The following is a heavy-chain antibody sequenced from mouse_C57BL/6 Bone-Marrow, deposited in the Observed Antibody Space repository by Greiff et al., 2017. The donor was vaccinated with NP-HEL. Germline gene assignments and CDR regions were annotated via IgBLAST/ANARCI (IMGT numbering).Heavy chain of an antibody. CDR3: ARRDYYDGYAMDY. CDR2: IWSGGST. V-gene: IGHV2-2*01. CDR1: GFSLTSYG. Sequence: VQLQQSGPGLVQPSQSLSITCTVSGFSLTSYGVHWVRQSPGKGLEWLGVIWSGGSTDYNAAIISRLSISKDKSKSQVFFKMNSLQADDTAIYYCARRDYYDGYAMDYWGQGTSVTVSS. J-gene: IGHJ4*01. D-gene: IGHD1-1*01.